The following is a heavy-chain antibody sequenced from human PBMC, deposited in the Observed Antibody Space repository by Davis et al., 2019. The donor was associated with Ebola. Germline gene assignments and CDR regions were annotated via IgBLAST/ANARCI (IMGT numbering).Heavy chain of an antibody. CDR3: ARDNRKSIVPAYDYYYYGMDV. D-gene: IGHD2-2*01. CDR2: IKQDGSEK. CDR1: GFPFSSYW. Sequence: GESLKIPCAAPGFPFSSYWMSWVRQAPGKGLEWVANIKQDGSEKYYVDSVKGRFTISRDNAKNSLYLQMNSLRAEDTAVYYCARDNRKSIVPAYDYYYYGMDVWGQGTTVTVSS. V-gene: IGHV3-7*03. J-gene: IGHJ6*02.